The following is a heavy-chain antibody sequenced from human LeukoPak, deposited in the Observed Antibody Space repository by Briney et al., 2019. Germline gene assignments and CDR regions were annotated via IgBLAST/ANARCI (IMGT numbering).Heavy chain of an antibody. Sequence: SETLSLTCTVYGGSISSHYWSWIRQPPGKGLEWIGYISSIGSTNYNPSLKSRVTISVDTSKNQFSLKLTSVTAADTAVYFCARDPTTVTKGLDIWGQGTMVTVSS. D-gene: IGHD4-17*01. CDR1: GGSISSHY. CDR3: ARDPTTVTKGLDI. CDR2: ISSIGST. J-gene: IGHJ3*02. V-gene: IGHV4-59*11.